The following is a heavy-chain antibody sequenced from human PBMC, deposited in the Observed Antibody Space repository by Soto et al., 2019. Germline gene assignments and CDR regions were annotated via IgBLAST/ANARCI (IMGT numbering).Heavy chain of an antibody. CDR2: IYTSGST. Sequence: SETLSLTCTVSGGSISSYYWSWIRQPAGKGLEWIGRIYTSGSTNYNPSLKSRVTMSVDTSKNQFSLKLSSVTAADTAVCYCAREGEGYYYDSSGYFDYWGQGTLVTVSS. V-gene: IGHV4-4*07. CDR3: AREGEGYYYDSSGYFDY. J-gene: IGHJ4*02. CDR1: GGSISSYY. D-gene: IGHD3-22*01.